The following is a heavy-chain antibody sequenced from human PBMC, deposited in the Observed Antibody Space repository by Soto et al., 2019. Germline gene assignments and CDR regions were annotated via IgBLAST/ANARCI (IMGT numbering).Heavy chain of an antibody. Sequence: QVQLVESGGGVVQPGRSLRLSCAASGFTFSSYGMHWVRQAPGKGLEWVAVISYDGSNKYYADSVKGRFTISRDNSKNTLYLQMNSLRAEDTAVYYCAKVGYGSGWYLPGYDYWGQGTLVTVSS. CDR1: GFTFSSYG. CDR2: ISYDGSNK. J-gene: IGHJ4*02. CDR3: AKVGYGSGWYLPGYDY. D-gene: IGHD6-19*01. V-gene: IGHV3-30*18.